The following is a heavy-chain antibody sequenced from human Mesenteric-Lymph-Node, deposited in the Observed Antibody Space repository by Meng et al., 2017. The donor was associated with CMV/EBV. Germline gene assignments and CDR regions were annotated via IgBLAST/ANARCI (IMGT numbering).Heavy chain of an antibody. CDR2: ISSNGGAI. J-gene: IGHJ6*02. D-gene: IGHD1-26*01. V-gene: IGHV3-48*03. CDR3: AVLTCGRHYGLDV. CDR1: GYTSSGHE. Sequence: GGSLRPSCADSGYTSSGHEVNWVRQAPGKGLEWVSHISSNGGAIYYAESVKGRFTISRDSTKTSMYLQMSSLRAEDTAVYYCAVLTCGRHYGLDVWGQGTTVTVSS.